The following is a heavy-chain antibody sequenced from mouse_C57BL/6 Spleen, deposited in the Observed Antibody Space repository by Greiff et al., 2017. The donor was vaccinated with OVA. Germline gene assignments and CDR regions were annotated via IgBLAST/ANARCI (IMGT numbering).Heavy chain of an antibody. Sequence: QVQLQQPGAELVKPGASVKLSCKASGYTFTSYWMQWVKQRPGQGLEWIGEIDPSDSYTNYNQKFKGKATLSVDTSSRTTYMQLSGLTSEDSSVYNCARPSREYFDYWGQGTTLTVSS. CDR1: GYTFTSYW. J-gene: IGHJ2*01. V-gene: IGHV1-50*01. CDR3: ARPSREYFDY. CDR2: IDPSDSYT.